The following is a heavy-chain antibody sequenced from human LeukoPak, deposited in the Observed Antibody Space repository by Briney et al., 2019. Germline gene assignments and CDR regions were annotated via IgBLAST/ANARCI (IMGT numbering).Heavy chain of an antibody. CDR1: GFTFSNYW. D-gene: IGHD6-19*01. Sequence: GGSLRLSCAASGFTFSNYWMSWVRQAPGKGLEWVANIKFDGSDKFYVDSVKGRFTISRDNSKNTLYLQMNSLRAEDTAVYYCCSGVYYWGQGTLVTVSS. V-gene: IGHV3-7*03. CDR3: CSGVYY. CDR2: IKFDGSDK. J-gene: IGHJ4*02.